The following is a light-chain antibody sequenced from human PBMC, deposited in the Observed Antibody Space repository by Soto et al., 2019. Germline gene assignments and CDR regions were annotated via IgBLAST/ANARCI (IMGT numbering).Light chain of an antibody. V-gene: IGKV4-1*01. CDR1: QSVLYSSNNKNY. CDR3: QQYYSPPFT. Sequence: DIVMTQSPGSLAVSLGERATIKCKSSQSVLYSSNNKNYLAWYQHKPGQPPKLLIYWASTRESGVPDRFSGSGSGTDFTLTISSLQAEDVADYYCQQYYSPPFTFGPGTKVDIK. CDR2: WAS. J-gene: IGKJ3*01.